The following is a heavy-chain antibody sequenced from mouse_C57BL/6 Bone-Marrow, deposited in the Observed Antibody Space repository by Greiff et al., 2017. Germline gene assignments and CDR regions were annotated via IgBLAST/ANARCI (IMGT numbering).Heavy chain of an antibody. V-gene: IGHV14-2*01. CDR3: ARGYYVSSYSWFAY. Sequence: EVQLQQSGAELVKPGASVKLSCTASGFNIKDYYMHWVKQRTEQGLEWIGRIDPEDGETKYAPKFPGKATITADTSSNTAYLQLSSLTSEDTAVYYCARGYYVSSYSWFAYWGQGTLVTVSA. CDR2: IDPEDGET. J-gene: IGHJ3*01. CDR1: GFNIKDYY. D-gene: IGHD1-1*01.